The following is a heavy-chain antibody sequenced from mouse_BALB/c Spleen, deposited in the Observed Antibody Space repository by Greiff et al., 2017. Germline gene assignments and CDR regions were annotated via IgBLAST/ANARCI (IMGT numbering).Heavy chain of an antibody. V-gene: IGHV3-6*02. CDR2: ISYDGSN. J-gene: IGHJ3*01. CDR1: GYSITSGYY. Sequence: EVKLVESGPGLVKPSQSLSLTCSVTGYSITSGYYWNWIRQFPGNKLEWMGYISYDGSNNYNPSLKNRISITRDTSKNQFFLKLNSVTTEDTATYYCARRSAYWGQGTLVTVSA. CDR3: ARRSAY.